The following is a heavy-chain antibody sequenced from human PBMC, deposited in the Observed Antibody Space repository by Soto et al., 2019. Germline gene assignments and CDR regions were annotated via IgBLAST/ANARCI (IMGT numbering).Heavy chain of an antibody. V-gene: IGHV3-23*01. J-gene: IGHJ4*02. CDR3: AKGGSLTGYFTYDY. D-gene: IGHD3-9*01. CDR1: EFTLSNYA. CDR2: ISASGDST. Sequence: EVQLLESGGGLVQPGGSLRLSCATSEFTLSNYAMNWVRQSPGKGLEWVSSISASGDSTYYPESVKGRFTVSRDNSKNTLYLQIDSLRAEDTAVYYCAKGGSLTGYFTYDYWGQGALVTVSS.